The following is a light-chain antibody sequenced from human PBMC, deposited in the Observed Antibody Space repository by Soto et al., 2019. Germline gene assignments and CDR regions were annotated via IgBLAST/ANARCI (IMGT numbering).Light chain of an antibody. CDR1: QSVSSN. CDR3: QQYNNWPRT. V-gene: IGKV3D-15*01. Sequence: ELVRTQSPATLSVSQEERATLSCRASQSVSSNLAWYRQKPGQAPRLLIYGASTRATGIPARFSGSGSGTEFTLTISSLQSEDFAVYYCQQYNNWPRTFGQGTKVDIK. CDR2: GAS. J-gene: IGKJ1*01.